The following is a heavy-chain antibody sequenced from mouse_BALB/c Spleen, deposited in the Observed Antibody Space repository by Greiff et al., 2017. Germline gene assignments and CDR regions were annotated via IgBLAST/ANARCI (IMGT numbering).Heavy chain of an antibody. V-gene: IGHV2-6-4*01. J-gene: IGHJ4*01. CDR2: IWGGGST. Sequence: QVQLKQSGPGLVAPSQSLSITCTVSGFSLSRYSVHWVRQPPGKGLEWLGMIWGGGSTDYNSALKSRLSISKDNSKSQVFLKMNSLQTDDTAMYYCARNWEYGNYEGYAMDYWGQGTSVTVSS. CDR3: ARNWEYGNYEGYAMDY. D-gene: IGHD2-10*02. CDR1: GFSLSRYS.